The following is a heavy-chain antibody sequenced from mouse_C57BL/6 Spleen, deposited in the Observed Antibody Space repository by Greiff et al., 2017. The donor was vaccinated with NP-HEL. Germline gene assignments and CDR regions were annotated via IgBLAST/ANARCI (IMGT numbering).Heavy chain of an antibody. D-gene: IGHD2-5*01. CDR3: TTGYSNYPYYAMDY. CDR2: IDPENGDT. CDR1: GFNIKDDY. J-gene: IGHJ4*01. Sequence: VQLQQSGAELVRPGASVKLSCTASGFNIKDDYMHWVKQRPEQGLEWIGWIDPENGDTEYASKFQGKATITADTSSNTAYLQLSSLTSEDTAVYYCTTGYSNYPYYAMDYWGQGTSVPVSS. V-gene: IGHV14-4*01.